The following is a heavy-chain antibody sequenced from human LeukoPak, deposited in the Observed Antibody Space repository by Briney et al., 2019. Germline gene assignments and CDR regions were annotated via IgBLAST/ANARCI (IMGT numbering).Heavy chain of an antibody. Sequence: GGSLRLSCAASGFTFSNYAMNWARHTPGKGLEWVSGISDSGFDTYYADSVKCRFTISRDNSKNTLNLQMNGLRAEDTAVYYCAKGTRRETIFGIIIRYFDYWGQGTLVTVSS. CDR2: ISDSGFDT. CDR1: GFTFSNYA. V-gene: IGHV3-23*01. D-gene: IGHD3-3*01. CDR3: AKGTRRETIFGIIIRYFDY. J-gene: IGHJ4*02.